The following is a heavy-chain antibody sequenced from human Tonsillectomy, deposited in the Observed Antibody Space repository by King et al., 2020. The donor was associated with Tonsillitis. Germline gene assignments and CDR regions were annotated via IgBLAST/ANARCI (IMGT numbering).Heavy chain of an antibody. CDR1: GFTFSTYA. CDR2: ISYDGSMI. CDR3: AGDRGYCSGGNCYRPYYFDY. V-gene: IGHV3-30-3*01. J-gene: IGHJ4*02. Sequence: VQLVESGGGVVQPGRSLRLSCAASGFTFSTYAMHWVRQAPGKGLEWVAVISYDGSMIYYADSVKGRFTISRDNSKSSLYLQMNSLRAEDTAVYFCAGDRGYCSGGNCYRPYYFDYWGQGTLVTVSS. D-gene: IGHD2-15*01.